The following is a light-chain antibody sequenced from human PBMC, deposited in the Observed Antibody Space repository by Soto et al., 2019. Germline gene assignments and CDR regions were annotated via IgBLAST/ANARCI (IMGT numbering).Light chain of an antibody. J-gene: IGKJ3*01. CDR3: HYDDDSPPFP. CDR1: QSVNSRF. CDR2: GAS. Sequence: EIVLTQSPGTLSLSPGERATFSCRASQSVNSRFLAWYQQKPGQAPRLLIHGASSRATGIPDRFSGSGSGTDFTHTISRLEPEDSAVYSWHYDDDSPPFPFGPGTKLYI. V-gene: IGKV3-20*01.